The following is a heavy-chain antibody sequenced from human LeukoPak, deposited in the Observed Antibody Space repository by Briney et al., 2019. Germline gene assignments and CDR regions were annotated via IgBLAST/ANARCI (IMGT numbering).Heavy chain of an antibody. CDR2: ISAYNGNT. CDR1: GYTFTSYG. D-gene: IGHD3-22*01. V-gene: IGHV1-18*01. J-gene: IGHJ4*02. Sequence: ASVKVSCKASGYTFTSYGISWVRQAPGQGLEWMGWISAYNGNTNYAQKLQGRVTMTTDTSTSTAYMELRSLGSDDTAVYYCASVNTYYYDRGALDYWGQGTLVTVSS. CDR3: ASVNTYYYDRGALDY.